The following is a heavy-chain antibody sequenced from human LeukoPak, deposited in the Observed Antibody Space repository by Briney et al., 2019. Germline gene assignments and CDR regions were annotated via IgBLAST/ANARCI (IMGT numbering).Heavy chain of an antibody. V-gene: IGHV5-10-1*01. D-gene: IGHD3-10*01. J-gene: IGHJ5*02. CDR1: GYSFTSYW. Sequence: GESLRISCQGSGYSFTSYWISWVRQMPGKGLEWMGRIDPIVPYTSYRPSFQGHVSISVDKSINTAHLQWSSLKASDTAMYFCARFYYSVSGIYYVNKFDPWGQGALVTVS. CDR2: IDPIVPYT. CDR3: ARFYYSVSGIYYVNKFDP.